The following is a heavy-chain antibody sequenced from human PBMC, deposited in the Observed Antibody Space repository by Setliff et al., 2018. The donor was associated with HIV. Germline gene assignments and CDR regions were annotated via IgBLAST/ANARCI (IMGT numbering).Heavy chain of an antibody. CDR1: GYTFTSYG. CDR2: INPCNGNT. D-gene: IGHD3-10*01. CDR3: ARDDRGRVRGVGPFDP. Sequence: ASVKVSCKASGYTFTSYGISWVRQAPGQGLEWMGWINPCNGNTNYAQKLQGRVTMTTDTSTSTAYMDLRSLRSDDTAVYYCARDDRGRVRGVGPFDPWGQGTLVTVSS. V-gene: IGHV1-18*01. J-gene: IGHJ5*02.